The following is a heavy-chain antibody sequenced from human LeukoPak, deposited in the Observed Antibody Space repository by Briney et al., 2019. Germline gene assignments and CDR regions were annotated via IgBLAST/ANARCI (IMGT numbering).Heavy chain of an antibody. CDR1: GGTFSSYA. J-gene: IGHJ6*02. D-gene: IGHD3-9*01. Sequence: SVKVSCTASGGTFSSYAISWVRQAPGQGLEWMGGIIPIFGTANYAQKFQGRVTITADESTSTAYMELSSLRSEDAAVYYCARGDYDILTGYGMDVWGQGTTVTVSS. V-gene: IGHV1-69*13. CDR3: ARGDYDILTGYGMDV. CDR2: IIPIFGTA.